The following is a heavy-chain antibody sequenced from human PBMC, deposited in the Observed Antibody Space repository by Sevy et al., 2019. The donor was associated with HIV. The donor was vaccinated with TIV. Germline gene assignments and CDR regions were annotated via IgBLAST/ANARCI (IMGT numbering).Heavy chain of an antibody. CDR3: ARGINYDKRDPFDY. CDR2: ISSYNGNT. J-gene: IGHJ4*02. D-gene: IGHD3-16*01. Sequence: ASVKVSCKASGYTFNNNGINWVRQAPGQGLEWMGWISSYNGNTNYAQKFQGRVTMTTDTSTSKAYMELMSLRSDDTAVYYCARGINYDKRDPFDYWGQGTLVTVSS. CDR1: GYTFNNNG. V-gene: IGHV1-18*01.